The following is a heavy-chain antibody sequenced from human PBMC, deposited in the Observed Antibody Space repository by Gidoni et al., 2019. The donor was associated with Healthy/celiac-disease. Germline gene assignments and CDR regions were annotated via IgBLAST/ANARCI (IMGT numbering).Heavy chain of an antibody. J-gene: IGHJ4*02. CDR2: ISSSSSYI. CDR3: ARTRVRGYDFFDY. Sequence: EVQLVESGGGLVKPGGSLSRSCAASGFTCSSYSMNGVRQSPGKELGWVSSISSSSSYIYYADSVKGRFTIARDNAKNSLYLQMNSLRAEDTAVYYCARTRVRGYDFFDYWGQGTLVTVSS. CDR1: GFTCSSYS. V-gene: IGHV3-21*01. D-gene: IGHD5-12*01.